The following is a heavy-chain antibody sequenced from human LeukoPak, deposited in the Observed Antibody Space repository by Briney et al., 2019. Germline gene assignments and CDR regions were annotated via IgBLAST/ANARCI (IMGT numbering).Heavy chain of an antibody. CDR1: GGSISSGSYY. CDR2: IYTSGST. V-gene: IGHV4-61*02. Sequence: SQTLSLTCTVSGGSISSGSYYWSWIRQPAGKGLEWIGRIYTSGSTNYNPSLKSRVTMSVDTSKNQFSLKLSSVTAADTAVYYCARTRIAVAGGGGFFDYWGQGTLVTVSS. J-gene: IGHJ4*02. D-gene: IGHD6-19*01. CDR3: ARTRIAVAGGGGFFDY.